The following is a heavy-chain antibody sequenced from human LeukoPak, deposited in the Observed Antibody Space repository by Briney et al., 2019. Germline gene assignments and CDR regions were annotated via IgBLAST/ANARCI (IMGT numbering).Heavy chain of an antibody. Sequence: PSETLSLTCTVSGVSISSSSYYWSWLRQPPGKGLEWIGYIYYSGSTNYNPSLKSRVTISVDTSKNQFSLKLSSVTAADTAVYYCARGAAAAIDYWGQGTLVTVSS. CDR3: ARGAAAAIDY. V-gene: IGHV4-61*01. D-gene: IGHD6-13*01. J-gene: IGHJ4*02. CDR1: GVSISSSSYY. CDR2: IYYSGST.